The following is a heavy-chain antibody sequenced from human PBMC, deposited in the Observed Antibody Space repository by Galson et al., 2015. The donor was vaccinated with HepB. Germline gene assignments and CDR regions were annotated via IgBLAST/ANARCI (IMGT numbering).Heavy chain of an antibody. CDR3: AKDLGHYGDYMIHYYYYGMDV. D-gene: IGHD4-17*01. J-gene: IGHJ6*02. CDR2: ISYDGSNK. CDR1: GFTFSSYG. V-gene: IGHV3-30*18. Sequence: SLRLSCAASGFTFSSYGMHWVRQAPGKGLEWVAVISYDGSNKYYADSVKGRFTISRDNSKNTLYLQMNSLRAEDTAVYYCAKDLGHYGDYMIHYYYYGMDVWGQGTTVTVSS.